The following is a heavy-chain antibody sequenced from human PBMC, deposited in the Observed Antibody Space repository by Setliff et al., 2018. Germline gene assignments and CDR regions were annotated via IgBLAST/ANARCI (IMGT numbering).Heavy chain of an antibody. Sequence: PSETLSLTCTVSGGSMGSYYWTWIRQSAGKGLEWIGRVYTTGSTAFNPSLNSRVTMSLDKSKNQFSLKLYSVTAADTAVYFCVRVRITPYCMDVWGKGTTVTVSS. CDR2: VYTTGST. CDR1: GGSMGSYY. V-gene: IGHV4-4*07. J-gene: IGHJ6*03. CDR3: VRVRITPYCMDV. D-gene: IGHD3-10*01.